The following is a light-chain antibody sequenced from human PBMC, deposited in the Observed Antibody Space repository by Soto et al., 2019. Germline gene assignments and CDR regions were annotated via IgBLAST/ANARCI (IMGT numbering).Light chain of an antibody. CDR3: QQSYSTPLT. Sequence: DIQMTQSPSSLSASVGDRVTITCRASQSISSHLNWYQQKPGKAPKLAPKLLIYAASSLQSGVPSRFSGRGSGTDFTLTISSLQPEDFATYYCQQSYSTPLTFGGGTKVDI. J-gene: IGKJ4*01. CDR1: QSISSH. V-gene: IGKV1-39*01. CDR2: AAS.